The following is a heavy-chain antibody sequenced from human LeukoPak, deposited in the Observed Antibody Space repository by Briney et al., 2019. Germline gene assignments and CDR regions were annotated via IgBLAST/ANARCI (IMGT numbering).Heavy chain of an antibody. CDR2: IRYDGSNK. Sequence: GGSLRLSCAASGFTFSNYGMHWVRQAPGKGPEWVAFIRYDGSNKYYADSVKGRFTISRDNSKNTLYLQMNSLRAEDTAVYYCAKDLRLGWYFDYWGQGTLVTVSS. D-gene: IGHD5/OR15-5a*01. J-gene: IGHJ4*02. CDR1: GFTFSNYG. V-gene: IGHV3-30*02. CDR3: AKDLRLGWYFDY.